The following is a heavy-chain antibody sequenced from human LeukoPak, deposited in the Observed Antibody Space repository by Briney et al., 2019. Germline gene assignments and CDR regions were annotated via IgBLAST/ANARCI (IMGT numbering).Heavy chain of an antibody. CDR1: GFTFSSYP. Sequence: GGSLRLSCAASGFTFSSYPMHWVRQAPGKGLEWVAVVSDDGNKKFDADFVRGRFTISRDNSKNTLYLQMNSLRGEDTAVYYCARGQLLLEGYFYYMDVWGEGTTVAVSS. J-gene: IGHJ6*03. CDR2: VSDDGNKK. CDR3: ARGQLLLEGYFYYMDV. V-gene: IGHV3-30-3*01. D-gene: IGHD2-2*01.